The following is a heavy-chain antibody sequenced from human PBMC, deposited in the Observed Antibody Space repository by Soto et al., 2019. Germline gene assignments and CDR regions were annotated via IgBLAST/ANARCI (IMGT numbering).Heavy chain of an antibody. J-gene: IGHJ5*02. D-gene: IGHD2-8*01. CDR3: ARAGHCTNGVCYSVSWFDP. V-gene: IGHV1-2*04. CDR2: INPNSGGT. CDR1: GYTFTGYY. Sequence: GASVKVSCKASGYTFTGYYMHWVRQAPGQGLEWMGWINPNSGGTNYAQKFQGWVTMTRDTSISTAYMELSRLRSDDTAVYYCARAGHCTNGVCYSVSWFDPWGQGTLVTVSS.